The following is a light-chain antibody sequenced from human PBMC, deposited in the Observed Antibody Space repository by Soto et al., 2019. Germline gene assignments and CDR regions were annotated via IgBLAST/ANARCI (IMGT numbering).Light chain of an antibody. V-gene: IGKV1-39*01. Sequence: DIEMPTSPSSLSASVGYRFTITFLSSQNIITFLNWYQQKPGQANKFMIYAAYSLQSGVKSRFSGRGSGTDFTLTITSMQPEDFATYFCKKGYDTQITFGKGPQLEIK. J-gene: IGKJ5*01. CDR2: AAY. CDR1: QNIITF. CDR3: KKGYDTQIT.